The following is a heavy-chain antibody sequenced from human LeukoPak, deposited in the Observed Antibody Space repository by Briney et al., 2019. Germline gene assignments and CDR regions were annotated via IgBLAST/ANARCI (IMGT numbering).Heavy chain of an antibody. CDR3: ATWWGIYSTAAIVDY. Sequence: GASVKVSCKVSGYTLTELSMHWVRQAPGKGLEWRGGFDPEDGETIYAQKFQGRVTMTEDTSTDTAYMELSSLRSEDTAVYYCATWWGIYSTAAIVDYWGQGTLVTVSS. J-gene: IGHJ4*02. CDR2: FDPEDGET. V-gene: IGHV1-24*01. CDR1: GYTLTELS. D-gene: IGHD6-13*01.